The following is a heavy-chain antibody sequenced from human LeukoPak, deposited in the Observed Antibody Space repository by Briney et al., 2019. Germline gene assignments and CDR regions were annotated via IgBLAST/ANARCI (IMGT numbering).Heavy chain of an antibody. CDR2: ISYDGSNK. CDR3: AHAGYSSSLNYLDY. D-gene: IGHD6-6*01. V-gene: IGHV3-30-3*01. J-gene: IGHJ4*02. CDR1: GLTFSSYA. Sequence: PGGSLRLSCAASGLTFSSYAMHWVRQAPGKGLEWVAVISYDGSNKYYADSVKGRFTISRDNSKNTLYLQMNSLRAEDTAVYYCAHAGYSSSLNYLDYWGQGTLVTVSS.